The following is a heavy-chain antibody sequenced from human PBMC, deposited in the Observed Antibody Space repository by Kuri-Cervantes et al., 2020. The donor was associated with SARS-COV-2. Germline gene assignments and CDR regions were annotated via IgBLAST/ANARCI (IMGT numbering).Heavy chain of an antibody. J-gene: IGHJ3*02. Sequence: GESLKISCAASGFTFSSYAMHWVRQAPGKGLEWVAVISYDGSNKYYADSVKGRFTISRDNSKNTLYLQMNSLRAEDTAVYYCARGDALDIWGQGAMVTVSS. CDR2: ISYDGSNK. CDR3: ARGDALDI. V-gene: IGHV3-30-3*01. CDR1: GFTFSSYA.